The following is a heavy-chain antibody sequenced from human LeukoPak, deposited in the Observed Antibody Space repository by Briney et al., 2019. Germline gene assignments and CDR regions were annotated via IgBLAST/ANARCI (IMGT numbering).Heavy chain of an antibody. CDR2: ISAYNGNT. CDR1: GYTFTSYG. V-gene: IGHV1-18*01. D-gene: IGHD2-2*01. CDR3: ASYGSSVVPAGDDAFDI. Sequence: ASVKVSCKASGYTFTSYGISWVRQAPGQGLEWMGWISAYNGNTNYAQKLQGRVTMTTDTSTSTAYMELRSLRSDDTAVYYCASYGSSVVPAGDDAFDIWGQGTMVTVSS. J-gene: IGHJ3*02.